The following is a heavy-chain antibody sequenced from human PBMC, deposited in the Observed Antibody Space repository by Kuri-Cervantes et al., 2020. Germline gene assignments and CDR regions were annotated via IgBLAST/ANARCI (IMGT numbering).Heavy chain of an antibody. J-gene: IGHJ6*03. CDR1: GFTFSGHG. Sequence: GESLKISCAASGFTFSGHGMSWVRLAPGKGLEWVSTISSTGANTHYADSVKGRFTISRDNAKKSLSLQMNSLRVEDTAVYYCARDVVVVPAPMWGRFYYYYYMDVWGKGTTVTVSS. CDR2: ISSTGANT. D-gene: IGHD2-2*01. CDR3: ARDVVVVPAPMWGRFYYYYYMDV. V-gene: IGHV3-23*01.